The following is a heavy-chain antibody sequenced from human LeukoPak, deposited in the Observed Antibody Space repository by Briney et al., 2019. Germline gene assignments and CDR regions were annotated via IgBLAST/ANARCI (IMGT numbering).Heavy chain of an antibody. D-gene: IGHD3-10*01. J-gene: IGHJ4*02. Sequence: RGSLRLSCAASGFSFDTYAMHWVRQAPGQGLEWVALIWHDGSHKFYSNSVRGQFTISRDNSKNTVYLQMNNLRPDDTAVYYCAREIFGLGSYPDFWGQGTLVTVSS. CDR2: IWHDGSHK. V-gene: IGHV3-33*01. CDR3: AREIFGLGSYPDF. CDR1: GFSFDTYA.